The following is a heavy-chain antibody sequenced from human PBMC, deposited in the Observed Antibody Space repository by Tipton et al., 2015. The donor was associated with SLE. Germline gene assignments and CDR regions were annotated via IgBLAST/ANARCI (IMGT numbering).Heavy chain of an antibody. J-gene: IGHJ3*02. D-gene: IGHD3-10*01. Sequence: TLSLTCAVSGYSISSGYYWGWIRQPPGKGLEWIGSIYHSGSTYYNPSLKSRVTISVDTSKNQFSPKLSSVTAADTAVYYCARDPHMVQGSNAFDIWGQGTMVTVSS. CDR2: IYHSGST. CDR1: GYSISSGYY. CDR3: ARDPHMVQGSNAFDI. V-gene: IGHV4-38-2*02.